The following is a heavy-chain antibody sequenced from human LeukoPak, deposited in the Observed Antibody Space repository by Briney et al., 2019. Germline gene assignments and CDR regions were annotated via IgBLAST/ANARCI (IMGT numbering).Heavy chain of an antibody. Sequence: SETLSLTCTVSGGSISSYYWTWIRQPPGKGLEWIGYIYYSGSTNYNPSLKSRVTISVDTSKNQFSLNLSSVTAADTAVYYCARYDYGDYVFDYWGQGTLVTVSS. J-gene: IGHJ4*02. V-gene: IGHV4-59*01. D-gene: IGHD4-17*01. CDR2: IYYSGST. CDR1: GGSISSYY. CDR3: ARYDYGDYVFDY.